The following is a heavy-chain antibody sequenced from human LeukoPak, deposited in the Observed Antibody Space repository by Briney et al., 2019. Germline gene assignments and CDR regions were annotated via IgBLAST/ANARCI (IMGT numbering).Heavy chain of an antibody. CDR1: GYIFTGYY. CDR3: ARGIVAVPAAVVDN. D-gene: IGHD2-2*01. Sequence: ASVKVSCKASGYIFTGYYMHWVRQAPGQGPEWMGWINPNSGGTNYAQNVQGRVTMTRDTSISTVYMELSRLRSDDTAVYYCARGIVAVPAAVVDNWGQGTLVTVSS. CDR2: INPNSGGT. V-gene: IGHV1-2*02. J-gene: IGHJ4*02.